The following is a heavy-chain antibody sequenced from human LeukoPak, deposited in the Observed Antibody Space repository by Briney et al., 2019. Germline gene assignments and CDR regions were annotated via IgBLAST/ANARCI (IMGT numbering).Heavy chain of an antibody. J-gene: IGHJ2*01. D-gene: IGHD3-3*01. CDR3: ARGFSGDWYFDL. Sequence: GGSLRLSCTASGFSLSGHWMHWVRQAPGKGLVWVSRINSDGSSTSYAESVKGRFTISRDNAKNTLYLQMNSLRAEDTAVYYCARGFSGDWYFDLWGRGTLVTVSS. V-gene: IGHV3-74*01. CDR1: GFSLSGHW. CDR2: INSDGSST.